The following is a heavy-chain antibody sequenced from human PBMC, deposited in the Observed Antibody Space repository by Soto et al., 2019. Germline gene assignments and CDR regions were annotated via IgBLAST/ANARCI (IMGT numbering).Heavy chain of an antibody. CDR1: GGSVSNKTYY. J-gene: IGHJ4*02. D-gene: IGHD4-17*01. Sequence: LSLTCSVSGGSVSNKTYYWSWIRQPPGKRLEWIGYVYYSGTTNYNPSLKSRVTISVDLSKNQFSLRLSSVTTADTALYYCARTTAVPNTLRSRYFFDYWGQGTLVTVS. V-gene: IGHV4-61*01. CDR3: ARTTAVPNTLRSRYFFDY. CDR2: VYYSGTT.